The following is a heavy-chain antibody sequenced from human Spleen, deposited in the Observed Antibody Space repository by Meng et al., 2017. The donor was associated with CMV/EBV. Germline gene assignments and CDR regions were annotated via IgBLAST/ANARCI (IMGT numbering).Heavy chain of an antibody. V-gene: IGHV1-2*06. CDR3: ARERGFGSPGEFDP. D-gene: IGHD3-10*01. J-gene: IGHJ5*02. Sequence: QVQLVQSGADVKKPGASVKGSCKTSGYTVTGYYLHWVRQAPRQGLEWMGRINPNSGDTNYAQNFQGRVTMTRDTSISTAYMELSRLRSDDTAIYYCARERGFGSPGEFDPWGQGTLVTVSS. CDR2: INPNSGDT. CDR1: GYTVTGYY.